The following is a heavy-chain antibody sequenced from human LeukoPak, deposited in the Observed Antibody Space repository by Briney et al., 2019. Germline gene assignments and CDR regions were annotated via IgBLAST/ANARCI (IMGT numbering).Heavy chain of an antibody. V-gene: IGHV4-39*07. J-gene: IGHJ4*02. CDR2: IYYSGST. D-gene: IGHD3-10*01. CDR3: ARVRGFGELLTDY. CDR1: GGSISSSSYY. Sequence: PSETLSLTCTVSGGSISSSSYYWGWIRQPPGKGLEWIGSIYYSGSTYYNPSLKSRITISVDTSYNQFSLRLSSVTAADTAVYYCARVRGFGELLTDYWGQGALVTVSS.